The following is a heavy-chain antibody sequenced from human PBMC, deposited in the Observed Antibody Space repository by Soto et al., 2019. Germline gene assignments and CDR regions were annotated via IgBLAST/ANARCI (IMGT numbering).Heavy chain of an antibody. CDR1: GFTFSSYA. J-gene: IGHJ5*02. Sequence: GGSLRLSCAASGFTFSSYAMHWVRQAPGKGLEWVAVISYDGSNKYYADSVKGRFTISRDNSKNTLYLQMNSLRAEDTAVYYCARENGSGLTYWFDPWGQGTLVTVSS. CDR2: ISYDGSNK. CDR3: ARENGSGLTYWFDP. D-gene: IGHD2-8*01. V-gene: IGHV3-30-3*01.